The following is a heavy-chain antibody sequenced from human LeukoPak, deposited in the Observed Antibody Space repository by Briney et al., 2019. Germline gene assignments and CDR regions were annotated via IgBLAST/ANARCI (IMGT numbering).Heavy chain of an antibody. CDR3: AREGPWIRDLFDY. J-gene: IGHJ4*02. CDR1: GGSISSSSYY. CDR2: IYYSGST. V-gene: IGHV4-39*07. D-gene: IGHD5-18*01. Sequence: PSETLSLTCTVSGGSISSSSYYWGWIRQPPGKGLEWIGSIYYSGSTYYNPSLKSRVTVSVDTSKNQFSLKLSSVTAADTAVYYCAREGPWIRDLFDYWGQGTLVTVSS.